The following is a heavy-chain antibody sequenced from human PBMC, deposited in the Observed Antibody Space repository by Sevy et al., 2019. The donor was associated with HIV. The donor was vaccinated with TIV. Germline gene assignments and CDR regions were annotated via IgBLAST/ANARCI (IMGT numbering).Heavy chain of an antibody. Sequence: GGSLRLSCAASGFTFSSYGMHWVRQAPGKGLEWVAVIWNDGSNQYYADSVEGRFTVSRDNSTNTLYLQMNSLRAEETVVYYCARAPGYCTSTNCYDWFDPWGHGTLVTVSS. CDR1: GFTFSSYG. CDR2: IWNDGSNQ. J-gene: IGHJ5*02. V-gene: IGHV3-33*01. D-gene: IGHD2-2*01. CDR3: ARAPGYCTSTNCYDWFDP.